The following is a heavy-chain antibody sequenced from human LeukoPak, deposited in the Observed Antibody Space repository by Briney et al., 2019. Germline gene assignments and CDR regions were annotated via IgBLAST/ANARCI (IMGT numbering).Heavy chain of an antibody. J-gene: IGHJ4*02. CDR1: GFTFSSYG. Sequence: PGGSLRLSCAASGFTFSSYGMHWVRQAPGKGLGWVAFIRYDGSNKYYADSVKGRFTISRDNSKNTLYLQMNSLRAEDTAVYYCARDGGHSTDFDYWGQGTLVTVSS. D-gene: IGHD2/OR15-2a*01. CDR3: ARDGGHSTDFDY. V-gene: IGHV3-30*02. CDR2: IRYDGSNK.